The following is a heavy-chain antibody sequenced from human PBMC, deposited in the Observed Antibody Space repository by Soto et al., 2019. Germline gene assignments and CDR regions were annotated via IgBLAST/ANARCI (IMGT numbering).Heavy chain of an antibody. CDR2: ISSSSSTI. V-gene: IGHV3-48*02. D-gene: IGHD6-19*01. CDR3: ASKLAVSGTSAYDDAFDI. J-gene: IGHJ3*02. CDR1: GFTFSSYS. Sequence: EVQLVESGGGLVQPGGSLRLSCAASGFTFSSYSMNWVRQAPGKGLEWVSYISSSSSTIYYADSVKGRFTISRDNAKNSLYLQMNSLRDEDTAVYYCASKLAVSGTSAYDDAFDIWGQGTMVTVSS.